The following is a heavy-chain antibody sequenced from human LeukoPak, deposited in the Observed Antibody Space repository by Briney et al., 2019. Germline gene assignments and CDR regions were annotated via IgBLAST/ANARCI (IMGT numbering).Heavy chain of an antibody. D-gene: IGHD4-17*01. Sequence: PAETLSLTCAVYGVSFSGHYWSWIRQPPGKGLEWIGEINHSGSTNYNPSPKRRVTTLLDTTTNQFSLKLSSVTAADTAVYYCASDPDYGDYVKENWFDAWGREPWSPSPQ. CDR2: INHSGST. CDR3: ASDPDYGDYVKENWFDA. J-gene: IGHJ5*02. CDR1: GVSFSGHY. V-gene: IGHV4-34*01.